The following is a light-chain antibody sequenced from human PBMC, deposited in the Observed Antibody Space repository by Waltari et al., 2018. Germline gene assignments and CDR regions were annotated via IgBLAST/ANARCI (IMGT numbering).Light chain of an antibody. V-gene: IGLV4-69*01. Sequence: QLVLTQSPSASASLGASVKLTCTLSSGHSSNIVAWLQQQPEKGPRFLMKVNRDGSHSKGDEIPDRCSGSSAGAERYLTISSVQSEDEADYYCQTGGHGTWVFGGGTKLTVL. CDR3: QTGGHGTWV. J-gene: IGLJ3*02. CDR2: VNRDGSH. CDR1: SGHSSNI.